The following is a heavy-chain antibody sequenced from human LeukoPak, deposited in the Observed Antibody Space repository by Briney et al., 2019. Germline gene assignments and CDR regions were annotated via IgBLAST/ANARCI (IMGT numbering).Heavy chain of an antibody. V-gene: IGHV1-69*06. CDR1: GGTFSSYA. J-gene: IGHJ5*02. Sequence: SVKVSCKASGGTFSSYAISWVRQAPGQGLEWMGGIIPIFGTANYAQKFQGRVTITADKSTSTAYMELSRLRPDDTAVYYCARDPYSYGPNWFDPWGQGTLVTVSS. CDR2: IIPIFGTA. CDR3: ARDPYSYGPNWFDP. D-gene: IGHD5-18*01.